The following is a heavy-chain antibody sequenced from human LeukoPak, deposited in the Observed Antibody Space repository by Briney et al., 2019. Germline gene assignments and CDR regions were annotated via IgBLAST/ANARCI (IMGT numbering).Heavy chain of an antibody. D-gene: IGHD3-3*01. CDR2: IYYSGST. CDR1: GDSITTYY. Sequence: SETLSLTCTVSGDSITTYYWGWIRQPPGKGLEWIGYIYYSGSTNYNPSLKSRVTISVDTSKNQFSLKLSSVTAADTAVYYCARGRAYYDFWSGYSAGEYFQHWGQGTLVTVSS. J-gene: IGHJ1*01. V-gene: IGHV4-59*12. CDR3: ARGRAYYDFWSGYSAGEYFQH.